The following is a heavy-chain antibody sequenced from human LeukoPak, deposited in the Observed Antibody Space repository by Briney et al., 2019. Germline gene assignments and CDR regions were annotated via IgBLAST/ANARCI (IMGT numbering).Heavy chain of an antibody. Sequence: GASVKVSCKASGYTFTSYAMHWVRQAPGQRLEWMGWINAGNGNTKYSQEFQGRVTITRDTSASTAYMELSSLRSEDMAVYYCARATYYSGSSGYHSLSYFDYWGQGTLVTVSS. CDR2: INAGNGNT. CDR1: GYTFTSYA. J-gene: IGHJ4*02. V-gene: IGHV1-3*03. D-gene: IGHD3-22*01. CDR3: ARATYYSGSSGYHSLSYFDY.